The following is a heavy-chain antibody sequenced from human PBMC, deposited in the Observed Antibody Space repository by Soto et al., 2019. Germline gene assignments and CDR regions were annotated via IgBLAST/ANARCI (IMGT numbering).Heavy chain of an antibody. J-gene: IGHJ4*02. CDR3: ARWVAANLYYFDF. D-gene: IGHD6-19*01. V-gene: IGHV4-61*01. CDR1: GDSGSRGRYY. Sequence: SETLSLTCSVSGDSGSRGRYYWNWIRQPPGKGLEWIGYIYYSGFTNYNPSLKSRVTISLDTSRNQFSLKLTSVTAADTAVYFCARWVAANLYYFDFWGQGSLVTVSS. CDR2: IYYSGFT.